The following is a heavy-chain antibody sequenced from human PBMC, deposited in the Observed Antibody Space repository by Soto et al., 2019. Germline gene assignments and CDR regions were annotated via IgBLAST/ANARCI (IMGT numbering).Heavy chain of an antibody. V-gene: IGHV2-5*02. J-gene: IGHJ4*02. CDR1: GFSLSTSGVG. CDR2: IYWDDDK. Sequence: QITLKESGPTLVKPTQTLTLTCTFSGFSLSTSGVGVGWIRQPPVKALECLALIYWDDDKRYSPSLKNRLTITKDTSKNQVVLTMTNMDPVDTATYYCAHRQDRQYNWNDGDFDYWGQGTLVTVSS. D-gene: IGHD1-1*01. CDR3: AHRQDRQYNWNDGDFDY.